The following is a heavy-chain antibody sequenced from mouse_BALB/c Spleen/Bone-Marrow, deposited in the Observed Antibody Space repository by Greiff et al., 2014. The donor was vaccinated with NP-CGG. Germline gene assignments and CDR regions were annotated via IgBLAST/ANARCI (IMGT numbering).Heavy chain of an antibody. V-gene: IGHV1S130*01. CDR1: GYTFTSSW. J-gene: IGHJ1*01. CDR2: IHPNSGNT. Sequence: QVQLQQSGSVLVRPGASVKLSCKASGYTFTSSWMHWAKQRTGQSLEWIGDIHPNSGNTNYNEKFRGKATLTVDTSSNTAYVDLSSLTSEDSAVYYCARSYRFWYFDVWGAGTTVTVSS. CDR3: ARSYRFWYFDV. D-gene: IGHD2-14*01.